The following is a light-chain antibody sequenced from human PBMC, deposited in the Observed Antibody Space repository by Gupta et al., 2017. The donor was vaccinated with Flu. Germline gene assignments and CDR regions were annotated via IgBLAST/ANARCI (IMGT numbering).Light chain of an antibody. CDR1: QSVSSN. Sequence: SPGERATLSCRASQSVSSNLAWYQQKPGQAPRLLIYGASTRATGIPARFSGSGSGTEFTLTISSLQSEDFAVYYCQQYNNWPYTFGQGTKMEIK. J-gene: IGKJ2*01. CDR2: GAS. CDR3: QQYNNWPYT. V-gene: IGKV3-15*01.